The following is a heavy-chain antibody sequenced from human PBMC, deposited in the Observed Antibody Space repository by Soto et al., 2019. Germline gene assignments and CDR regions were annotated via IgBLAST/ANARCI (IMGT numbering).Heavy chain of an antibody. CDR2: IYWDDDN. D-gene: IGHD2-15*01. V-gene: IGHV2-5*02. CDR1: GFSLNTSGVG. CDR3: VHRPGYCPGGSFYSS. J-gene: IGHJ5*02. Sequence: QITLKESGPTLVKPTQTLTLTCTFSGFSLNTSGVGVGWILQPPGKALGRLPLIYWDDDNRYRPSLMIRLTISKHTSKNHVVLRITNMDPVDTATYYGVHRPGYCPGGSFYSSWGQGTLVTVSS.